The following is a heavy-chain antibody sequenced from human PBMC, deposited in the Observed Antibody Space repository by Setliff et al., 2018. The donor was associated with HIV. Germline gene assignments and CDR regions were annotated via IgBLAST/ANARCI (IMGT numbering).Heavy chain of an antibody. J-gene: IGHJ3*02. Sequence: GASVKVSCKASGYSFTGYNLYWVRQAPGQGLEWMGWINPDSGGTKYSRKFEDRVTMSRDTSINTGFMELNSLRSDDTAVYYCTRPLRTRSATDPFHIWGQGTPVTVSS. CDR1: GYSFTGYN. CDR3: TRPLRTRSATDPFHI. D-gene: IGHD6-25*01. V-gene: IGHV1-2*02. CDR2: INPDSGGT.